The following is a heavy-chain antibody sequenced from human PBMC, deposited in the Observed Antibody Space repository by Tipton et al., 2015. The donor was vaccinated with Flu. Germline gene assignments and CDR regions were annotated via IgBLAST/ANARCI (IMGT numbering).Heavy chain of an antibody. J-gene: IGHJ5*02. CDR2: IHRSGST. Sequence: TLSLTCTVSGDSIRNDYFWGWIRQPPGKGLEWIATIHRSGSTKYNPSLKSRVTISVDTSKDQFYLEMRSVTAADMAVYYCARRDFSNYVSDPKNWFDRWGQGSLVTVSS. CDR1: GDSIRNDYF. V-gene: IGHV4-38-2*02. D-gene: IGHD4-11*01. CDR3: ARRDFSNYVSDPKNWFDR.